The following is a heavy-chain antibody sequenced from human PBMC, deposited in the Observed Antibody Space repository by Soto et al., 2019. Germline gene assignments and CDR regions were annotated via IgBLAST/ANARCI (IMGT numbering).Heavy chain of an antibody. J-gene: IGHJ5*02. Sequence: GASVKVSCKASGYTFTSYGISWVRQAPGQGLEWMGWISAYNGNTNYAQKLQGRVTMTTDTSTSTAYMELRSLRSDDTAVYYCARETGYDFWSGYHNWFDPWGQGTLVTVSS. CDR3: ARETGYDFWSGYHNWFDP. D-gene: IGHD3-3*01. CDR2: ISAYNGNT. V-gene: IGHV1-18*01. CDR1: GYTFTSYG.